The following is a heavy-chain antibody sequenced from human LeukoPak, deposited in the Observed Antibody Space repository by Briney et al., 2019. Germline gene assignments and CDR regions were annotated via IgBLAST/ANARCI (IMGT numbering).Heavy chain of an antibody. Sequence: SETLSLTCAVYGGSFSGYYWSWIRQPPGKGLEWMGEIKHSGSTNYNPSLKSRGTILVDTSKNPFSTQLSSVTAADTAVSYCARARSGGSWHPRGGQYYGMDVWGKGTTVTVYS. J-gene: IGHJ6*04. D-gene: IGHD2-15*01. CDR3: ARARSGGSWHPRGGQYYGMDV. CDR2: IKHSGST. CDR1: GGSFSGYY. V-gene: IGHV4-34*01.